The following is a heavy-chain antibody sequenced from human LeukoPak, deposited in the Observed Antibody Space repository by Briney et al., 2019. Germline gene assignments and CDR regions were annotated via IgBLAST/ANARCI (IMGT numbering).Heavy chain of an antibody. CDR2: IIPIFGTA. D-gene: IGHD3-10*01. CDR1: GYTFTGYY. Sequence: ASVKVSCKASGYTFTGYYMHWVRQAPGQGLEWMGGIIPIFGTANYAQKFQGRVTITADKSTSTAYMELRSLRSDDTAVYYCARGWFGELDYYYYYMDVWGKGTTVTVSS. V-gene: IGHV1-69*06. CDR3: ARGWFGELDYYYYYMDV. J-gene: IGHJ6*03.